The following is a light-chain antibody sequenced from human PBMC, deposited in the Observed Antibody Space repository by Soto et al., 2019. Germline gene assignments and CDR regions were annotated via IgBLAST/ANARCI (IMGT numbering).Light chain of an antibody. CDR1: QSISSW. Sequence: DIQMTQSPSTLSASVGDRVTITCRASQSISSWLAWYQQKPGKAPKLLIYDASSLESGVPSRFSGSGSGTEFTLTISSLQPEDFATYYCQQYNSDSGPFGQGTKLDIK. CDR3: QQYNSDSGP. V-gene: IGKV1-5*01. CDR2: DAS. J-gene: IGKJ1*01.